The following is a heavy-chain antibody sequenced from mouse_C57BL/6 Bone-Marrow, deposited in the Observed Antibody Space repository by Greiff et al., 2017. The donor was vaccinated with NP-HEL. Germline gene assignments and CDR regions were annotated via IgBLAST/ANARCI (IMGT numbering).Heavy chain of an antibody. CDR3: ARSRGY. J-gene: IGHJ2*01. Sequence: QVQLQQSGPERVKPGASVKISCKASGYAFRSSWMNWVKPRPGKVLEWIGRIYPGDGDTNYNGKFKGKATLTADKSSSTAYMQLSSLTSEDSAVYFCARSRGYWGQGTTLTVSS. V-gene: IGHV1-82*01. CDR2: IYPGDGDT. CDR1: GYAFRSSW.